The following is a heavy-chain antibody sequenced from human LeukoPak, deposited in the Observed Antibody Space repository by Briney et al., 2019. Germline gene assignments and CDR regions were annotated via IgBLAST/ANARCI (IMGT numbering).Heavy chain of an antibody. CDR2: IYYSGST. CDR3: VSYGSGSYLPARVDNWFDP. CDR1: GGSISSSSYY. D-gene: IGHD3-10*01. J-gene: IGHJ5*02. V-gene: IGHV4-39*01. Sequence: SETLSLTCTVSGGSISSSSYYWGWIRQPPGKGLEWIGSIYYSGSTYYNPSLKSRVTISVDTSKNQFSLKLGSVTAADTAVYYCVSYGSGSYLPARVDNWFDPWGQGTLVTVSS.